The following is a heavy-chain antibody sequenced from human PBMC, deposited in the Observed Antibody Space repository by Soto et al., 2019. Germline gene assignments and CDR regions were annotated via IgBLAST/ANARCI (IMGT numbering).Heavy chain of an antibody. CDR1: GGSISSGGYY. CDR3: ARASDTAFDY. V-gene: IGHV4-31*03. Sequence: TLSLTGTVSGGSISSGGYYWRWIRQHPGKGLEWIGYIYYSGSTYYNPSLKSRVTISVDTSKNQFSLKLSSVTAADTAVYYCARASDTAFDYRGQGTQVTVSS. J-gene: IGHJ4*02. D-gene: IGHD5-18*01. CDR2: IYYSGST.